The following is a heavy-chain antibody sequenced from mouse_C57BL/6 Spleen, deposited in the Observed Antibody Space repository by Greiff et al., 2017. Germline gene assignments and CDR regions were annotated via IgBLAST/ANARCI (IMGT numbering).Heavy chain of an antibody. CDR2: ISDGGSYT. CDR3: ARAHYYGFFDY. J-gene: IGHJ2*01. D-gene: IGHD1-2*01. Sequence: EVQVVESGGGLVKPGGSLKLSCAASGFTFSSYAMSWVRQTPEKRLEWVATISDGGSYTYYPDNVKGRFTISRDNAKNNLYLQMSHLKSEDTAMYYCARAHYYGFFDYWGQGTTLTVSS. CDR1: GFTFSSYA. V-gene: IGHV5-4*01.